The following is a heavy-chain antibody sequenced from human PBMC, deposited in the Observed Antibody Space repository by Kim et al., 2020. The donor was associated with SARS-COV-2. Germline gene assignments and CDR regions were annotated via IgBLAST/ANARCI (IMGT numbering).Heavy chain of an antibody. J-gene: IGHJ6*02. V-gene: IGHV3-23*05. Sequence: YADSGRGRFTISRDNSMTTLSLQMNSLRADDTAVYYCAKLMTTSSYSAMDVWGQGTTVTVSS. CDR3: AKLMTTSSYSAMDV. D-gene: IGHD2-2*01.